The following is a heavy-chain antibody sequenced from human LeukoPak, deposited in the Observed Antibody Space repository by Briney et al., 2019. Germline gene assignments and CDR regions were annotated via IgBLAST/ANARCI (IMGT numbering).Heavy chain of an antibody. J-gene: IGHJ6*02. CDR3: ARGVRFLDV. Sequence: ASVTVFCKASGYTFTSYDINWVRQAPGQGLEWMGWMNPNSGNTGYAQKFQGRVTMTRNTSISTAYMELSSLRSEDTAVYYCARGVRFLDVWGQGTTVTVSS. D-gene: IGHD3-3*01. CDR2: MNPNSGNT. CDR1: GYTFTSYD. V-gene: IGHV1-8*01.